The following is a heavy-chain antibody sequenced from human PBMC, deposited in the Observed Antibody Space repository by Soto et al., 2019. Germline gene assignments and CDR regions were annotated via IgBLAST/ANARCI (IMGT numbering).Heavy chain of an antibody. D-gene: IGHD1-26*01. CDR2: ISYDGRNQ. V-gene: IGHV3-30-3*02. J-gene: IGHJ4*02. CDR3: AEARGTSLLNFDS. Sequence: GGSLRLSCAAYGFTFSSFALHWVRQTPGEGREWVGGISYDGRNQYYVDSGKGRFTISSYSSKNSLYLRMNILTTEDTALYCCAEARGTSLLNFDSWGPGTLVTVSS. CDR1: GFTFSSFA.